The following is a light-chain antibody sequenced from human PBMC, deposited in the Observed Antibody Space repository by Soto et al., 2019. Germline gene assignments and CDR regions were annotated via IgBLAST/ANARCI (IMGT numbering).Light chain of an antibody. J-gene: IGKJ4*01. CDR2: TGS. CDR1: QGISSW. CDR3: QQANSFPLT. Sequence: DIQMTQSPSSVSASVGDRVSITCRASQGISSWLAWYPQKPGRAPKLLIYTGSSLQSGVPSRFSGTGSGTDFTLTISSLQPADVATYYCQQANSFPLTFGGGTKVEIK. V-gene: IGKV1-12*01.